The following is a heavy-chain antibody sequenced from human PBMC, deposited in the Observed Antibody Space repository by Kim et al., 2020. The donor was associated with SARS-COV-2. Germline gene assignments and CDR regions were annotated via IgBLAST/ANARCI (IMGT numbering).Heavy chain of an antibody. Sequence: SVKVSCKASGGTFSSYAISWVRQAPGQGLEWMGGIIPIFGTANYAQKFQGRVTITADESTSTAYMELSSLRSEDTAVYYCARGGSSADYYYYYGMDVWGQGTTVTVSS. CDR1: GGTFSSYA. V-gene: IGHV1-69*13. D-gene: IGHD6-6*01. CDR3: ARGGSSADYYYYYGMDV. J-gene: IGHJ6*02. CDR2: IIPIFGTA.